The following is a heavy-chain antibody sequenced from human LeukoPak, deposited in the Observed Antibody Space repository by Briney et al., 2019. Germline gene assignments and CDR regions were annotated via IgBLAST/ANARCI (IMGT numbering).Heavy chain of an antibody. CDR1: GFTVSSFG. J-gene: IGHJ6*04. Sequence: GGSLRLSCEASGFTVSSFGINWVRQAPGKGLEWVSYISSSGSTIYYADSVKGRFTISRDNAKNSLYLQMDSLRVEDTAVYYCAELGITMIGGVWGKGTTVTISS. D-gene: IGHD3-10*02. V-gene: IGHV3-48*03. CDR2: ISSSGSTI. CDR3: AELGITMIGGV.